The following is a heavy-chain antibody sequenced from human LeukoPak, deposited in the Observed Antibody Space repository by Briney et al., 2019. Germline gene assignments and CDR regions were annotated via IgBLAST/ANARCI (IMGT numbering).Heavy chain of an antibody. CDR3: ARGPLVGATTRSGIDY. V-gene: IGHV3-30-3*01. CDR2: ISYDGSNK. CDR1: GFTFSSYA. J-gene: IGHJ4*02. D-gene: IGHD1-26*01. Sequence: GGSLRLSCAASGFTFSSYAMHWVRLAPGKGLEWVAVISYDGSNKYYADSVKGRFTISRDNSKNTLYLQMNSLRAEDTAVYYCARGPLVGATTRSGIDYWGQGTLVTVSS.